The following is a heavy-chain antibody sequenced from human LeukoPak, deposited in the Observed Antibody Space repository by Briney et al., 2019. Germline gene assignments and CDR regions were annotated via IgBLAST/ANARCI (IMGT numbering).Heavy chain of an antibody. CDR3: ATATTAYAFDI. J-gene: IGHJ3*02. CDR1: GYTLTELS. V-gene: IGHV1-24*01. CDR2: FDPEDGET. D-gene: IGHD1-1*01. Sequence: ASVKVSCKXSGYTLTELSMHWVRQAPGKGLEWMGGFDPEDGETIYSQKFQGRVTMTEDTSTDTAYMELSSLRSEDTAVYYCATATTAYAFDIWGQGTMVTVSS.